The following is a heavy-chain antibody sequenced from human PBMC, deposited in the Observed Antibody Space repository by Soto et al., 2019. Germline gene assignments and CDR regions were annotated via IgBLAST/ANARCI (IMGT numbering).Heavy chain of an antibody. D-gene: IGHD3-22*01. CDR2: IHWNDDK. V-gene: IGHV2-5*01. J-gene: IGHJ5*02. CDR1: GFSLSAYGVR. CDR3: AHTKDSSGFLTS. Sequence: SGPTLVNPTQTLTLTSSFSGFSLSAYGVRVIWFRQPPGETLEWLALIHWNDDKRYSPYLKSRLTITKDTSKNQVVLTLTNLDPLDTGTYFCAHTKDSSGFLTSWGQGILVTVSS.